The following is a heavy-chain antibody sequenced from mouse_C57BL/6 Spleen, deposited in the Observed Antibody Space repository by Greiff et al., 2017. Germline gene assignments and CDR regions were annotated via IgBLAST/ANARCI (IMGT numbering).Heavy chain of an antibody. V-gene: IGHV5-6*02. J-gene: IGHJ4*01. CDR1: GFTFSSYG. Sequence: EVKLVESGGDLVKPGGSLKLSCAASGFTFSSYGMSWVRQTPDKRLEWVATISSGGSYTYYPDSVKGRFTITRDNAKNTLYLQMSSLKSEDTAMYDCARAYGYDGYYAMDYWGQGTSVTVAS. D-gene: IGHD2-2*01. CDR3: ARAYGYDGYYAMDY. CDR2: ISSGGSYT.